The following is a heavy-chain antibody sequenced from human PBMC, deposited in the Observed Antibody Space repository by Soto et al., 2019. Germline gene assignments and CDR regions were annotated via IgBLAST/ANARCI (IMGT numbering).Heavy chain of an antibody. Sequence: GGSLRLSCAASGFTFSDYYMSWIRQAPGKGLEWVSYISSSGSTIYYADSVKGRFTISRDNAKNSLYLQMNSLRAEDTAVYYCARDPRRGGYGDYYFDYWGQGTLVTVSS. CDR1: GFTFSDYY. CDR3: ARDPRRGGYGDYYFDY. J-gene: IGHJ4*02. V-gene: IGHV3-11*01. D-gene: IGHD4-17*01. CDR2: ISSSGSTI.